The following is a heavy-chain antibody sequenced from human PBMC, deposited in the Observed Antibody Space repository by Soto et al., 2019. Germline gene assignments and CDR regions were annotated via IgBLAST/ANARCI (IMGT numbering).Heavy chain of an antibody. Sequence: QVQLVESGGGVVQPGRSLRLSCAASGFTFSSYGMHWVRQAPGKGLEWVTVISYDGNVAYYADSVKGRFTISRDNSKNTLYLQMNSLRTEATAMYYCAKEGPITNWYFDSWGQGTLVTVSS. CDR1: GFTFSSYG. D-gene: IGHD1-1*01. J-gene: IGHJ4*02. CDR2: ISYDGNVA. V-gene: IGHV3-30*18. CDR3: AKEGPITNWYFDS.